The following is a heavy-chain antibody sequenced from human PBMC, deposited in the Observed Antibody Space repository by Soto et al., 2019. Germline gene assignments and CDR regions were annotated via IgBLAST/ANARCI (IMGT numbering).Heavy chain of an antibody. CDR3: ATVASTHFAS. CDR2: LFYGGRT. J-gene: IGHJ4*02. CDR1: GGSISSPSYN. V-gene: IGHV4-39*01. D-gene: IGHD1-1*01. Sequence: QVQLQQSGPGLLKPSETLSLTCTVSGGSISSPSYNWGWVRQPPGKGPEWIGSLFYGGRTHYSPSLERRLSISVDTARSQVSLILTSVTAADAAVYYCATVASTHFASWGQGALVVVSS.